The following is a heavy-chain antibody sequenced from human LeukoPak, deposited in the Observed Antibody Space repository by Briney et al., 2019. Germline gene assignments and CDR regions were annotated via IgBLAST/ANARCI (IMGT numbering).Heavy chain of an antibody. CDR2: INHSGST. CDR1: GGSISSGSYY. V-gene: IGHV4-39*07. D-gene: IGHD3-9*01. Sequence: SETLSLTCTVSGGSISSGSYYWSWIRQPPGKGLEWVGEINHSGSTNYNPSLKSRVTISVDTSKNQFSLKLSSVTAADTAVYYCARGVSDILTGWGQGTLVTVSS. J-gene: IGHJ4*02. CDR3: ARGVSDILTG.